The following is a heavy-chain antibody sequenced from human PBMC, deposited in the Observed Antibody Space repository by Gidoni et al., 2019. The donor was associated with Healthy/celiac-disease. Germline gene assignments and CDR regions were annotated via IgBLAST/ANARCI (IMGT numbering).Heavy chain of an antibody. D-gene: IGHD3-22*01. V-gene: IGHV3-33*01. CDR2: IWYDGSNK. Sequence: QVQLVESGGGVVPPGRSLRLSCAASGFTFSSYGMHWVRQAPGKGLEWVEVIWYDGSNKYYADSVKGRFTISRDNSKNTLYLQMNSLRAEDTAVYYCARDRVYYDSSGYRYNWFDPWGQGTLVTVSS. J-gene: IGHJ5*02. CDR1: GFTFSSYG. CDR3: ARDRVYYDSSGYRYNWFDP.